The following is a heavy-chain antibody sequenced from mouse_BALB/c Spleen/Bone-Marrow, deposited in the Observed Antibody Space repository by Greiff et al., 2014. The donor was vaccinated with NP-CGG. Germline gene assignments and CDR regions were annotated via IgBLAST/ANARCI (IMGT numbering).Heavy chain of an antibody. Sequence: EVKLQESGPELVKPGASMKISCKASGYSFTGYTMNWVKQSHGKNLEWIGLINPYNGGTTYNQKFKGKATLTVDKSSSTAYMELLRLTSEDSAVYYCAREYYRDWYFDVWGAGTTVTVSS. CDR2: INPYNGGT. J-gene: IGHJ1*01. CDR3: AREYYRDWYFDV. V-gene: IGHV1-18*01. CDR1: GYSFTGYT. D-gene: IGHD2-14*01.